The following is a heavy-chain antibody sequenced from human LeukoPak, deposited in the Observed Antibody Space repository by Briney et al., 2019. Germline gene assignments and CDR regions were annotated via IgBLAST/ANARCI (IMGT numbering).Heavy chain of an antibody. Sequence: ASVKVSCKASGYTFTSYYMHWVRQAPGQGLEWMGIINPSGGSTSYAQKFQGRVTMTRDTSTSTVYMELSSLRSEDTAVYYCARDQGFLMXGYSYGPDNRSFDYRGQGTLVTVSS. D-gene: IGHD5-18*01. CDR3: ARDQGFLMXGYSYGPDNRSFDY. CDR2: INPSGGST. CDR1: GYTFTSYY. V-gene: IGHV1-46*03. J-gene: IGHJ4*02.